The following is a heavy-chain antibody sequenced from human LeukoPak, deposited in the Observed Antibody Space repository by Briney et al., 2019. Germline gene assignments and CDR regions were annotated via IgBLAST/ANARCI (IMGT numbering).Heavy chain of an antibody. V-gene: IGHV4-4*02. CDR2: IYQSGRT. CDR3: ARGDATGYPDY. CDR1: GGSIRSSNW. D-gene: IGHD3-9*01. Sequence: PSETLSLTCAVSGGSIRSSNWWRWVRQSPGKGLEWIGEIYQSGRTNYKPSLKSRVTISVDKSKNQLSLKLISVTAADTAVYYCARGDATGYPDYWGQGTLVTVSS. J-gene: IGHJ4*02.